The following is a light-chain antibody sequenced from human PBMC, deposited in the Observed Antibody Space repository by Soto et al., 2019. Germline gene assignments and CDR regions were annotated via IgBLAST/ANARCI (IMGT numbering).Light chain of an antibody. CDR1: QSVSSSY. CDR3: QQYGSSPYT. Sequence: EIVLTQSPGTLSLSPGERATLSCRASQSVSSSYLAWYQQKPGQAPRLLIYGASSRATGIPDRFSGSGSGKDFNFNISKTEPEDFAVYYCQQYGSSPYTFGQGTKLEIK. V-gene: IGKV3-20*01. CDR2: GAS. J-gene: IGKJ2*01.